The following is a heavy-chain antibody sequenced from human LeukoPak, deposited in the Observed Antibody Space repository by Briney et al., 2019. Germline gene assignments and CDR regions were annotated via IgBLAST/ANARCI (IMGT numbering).Heavy chain of an antibody. D-gene: IGHD2-2*01. V-gene: IGHV5-51*01. CDR3: ARRQGCSSTSCPPDS. CDR1: GYSFTTYW. J-gene: IGHJ4*02. Sequence: GESLKISCRGSGYSFTTYWIGWVRQMPGKGLEWMGIIYPGDSDTRYSPSFQGQVTVSADKSINTAYLQWSSLKASDTAMYYCARRQGCSSTSCPPDSWGQGTLVSVSS. CDR2: IYPGDSDT.